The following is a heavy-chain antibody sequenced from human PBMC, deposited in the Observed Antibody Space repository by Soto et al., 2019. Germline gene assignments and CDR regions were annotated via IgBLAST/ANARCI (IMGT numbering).Heavy chain of an antibody. D-gene: IGHD5-18*01. V-gene: IGHV5-51*01. CDR1: GYSFTSYW. Sequence: GESLKFSCEGSGYSFTSYWICWVRPIPGNGLEWMGIIHPGDSDTRYSQYFLGQVTISADKSISTAYLQWSSLKDSDTDMYYCARNSYGRGFYYYFRMDVWGQGTTVTVSS. CDR3: ARNSYGRGFYYYFRMDV. CDR2: IHPGDSDT. J-gene: IGHJ6*02.